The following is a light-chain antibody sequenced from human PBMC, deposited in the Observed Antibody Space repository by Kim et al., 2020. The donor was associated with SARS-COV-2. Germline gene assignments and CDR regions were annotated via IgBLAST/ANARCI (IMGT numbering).Light chain of an antibody. CDR3: QQYYTTPPT. V-gene: IGKV4-1*01. CDR1: RSILSRSKNKNH. Sequence: ATFNCKSSRSILSRSKNKNHLAWYQQKPGQPPKLLVYWASTRESGVPARFSGSGSGTDFTLTISSLQAEDVAVYYCQQYYTTPPTFGGGTKVDI. CDR2: WAS. J-gene: IGKJ4*01.